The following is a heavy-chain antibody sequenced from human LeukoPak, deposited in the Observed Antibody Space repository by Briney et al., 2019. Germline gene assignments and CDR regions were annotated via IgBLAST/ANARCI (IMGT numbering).Heavy chain of an antibody. CDR3: ARGQVDRWFDP. Sequence: SETLSLTCAVYGGSFSGYYWSWIRQPPGKGLEWIGEINHSGSTNYNPSLKSRVTISVDTSKNQFSLKLSSVTAADTAVYYCARGQVDRWFDPWGQGTLVTVSS. V-gene: IGHV4-34*01. J-gene: IGHJ5*02. D-gene: IGHD2-2*01. CDR2: INHSGST. CDR1: GGSFSGYY.